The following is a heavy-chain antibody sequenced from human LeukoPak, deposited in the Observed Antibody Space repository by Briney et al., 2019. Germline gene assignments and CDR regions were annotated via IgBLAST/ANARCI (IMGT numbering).Heavy chain of an antibody. J-gene: IGHJ4*02. V-gene: IGHV4-39*01. CDR1: GGSISSSSYY. Sequence: SETLSLTCTVSGGSISSSSYYWGWIRQPPGKGLEWIGSIYYSGSTYYNPSLKSRDTISVDTSKNQFSLKLSSVTAADTAVYYCASPRQYSSSWYFDYWGQGTLVTVSS. CDR2: IYYSGST. D-gene: IGHD6-13*01. CDR3: ASPRQYSSSWYFDY.